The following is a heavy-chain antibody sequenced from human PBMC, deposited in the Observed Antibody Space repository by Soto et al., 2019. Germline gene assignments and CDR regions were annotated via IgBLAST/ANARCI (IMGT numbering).Heavy chain of an antibody. CDR1: GGTFSSYA. CDR3: ARAPTSIYSSGWYPNDY. D-gene: IGHD6-19*01. J-gene: IGHJ4*02. Sequence: QVQLVQSGAEVKKPGSSVKVSCKASGGTFSSYAISWVRQAPGQGLEWMGGIIPIFGTANYAQKFQGRVTITADESTSTSYMELSSLRSEDTAVYYCARAPTSIYSSGWYPNDYWGQGTLVTVSS. V-gene: IGHV1-69*12. CDR2: IIPIFGTA.